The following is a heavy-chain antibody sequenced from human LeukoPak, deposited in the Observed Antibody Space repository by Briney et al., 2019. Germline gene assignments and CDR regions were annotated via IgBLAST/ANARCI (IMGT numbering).Heavy chain of an antibody. V-gene: IGHV3-21*01. CDR1: GFTFSSYS. Sequence: GGSLRLSCAASGFTFSSYSMNWVRQAPGKGLEWVSSISSSSSYIYYADSVKGRFTISRDNAKNSLYLQMNSRRADDTAVYYCARDGYNAFDIWGQGTMVTVSS. CDR3: ARDGYNAFDI. CDR2: ISSSSSYI. D-gene: IGHD5-24*01. J-gene: IGHJ3*02.